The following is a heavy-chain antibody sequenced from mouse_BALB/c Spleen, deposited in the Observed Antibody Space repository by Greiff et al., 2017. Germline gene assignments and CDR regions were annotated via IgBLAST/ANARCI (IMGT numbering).Heavy chain of an antibody. CDR1: GFTFSSFG. J-gene: IGHJ2*01. V-gene: IGHV5-17*02. Sequence: EVQLQESGGGLVQPGGSRKLSCAASGFTFSSFGMHWVRQAPEKGLEWVAYISSGSSTIYYADTVKGRFTISRDNPKNTLFLQMTSLRSEDTAMYYCARSGDGYFDYWGQGTTLTVSS. CDR2: ISSGSSTI. CDR3: ARSGDGYFDY. D-gene: IGHD2-3*01.